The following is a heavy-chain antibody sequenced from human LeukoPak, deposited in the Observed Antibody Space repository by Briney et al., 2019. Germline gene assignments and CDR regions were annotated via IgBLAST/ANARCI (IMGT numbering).Heavy chain of an antibody. CDR1: GFHFSSCA. D-gene: IGHD4/OR15-4a*01. CDR2: IRYDGDNK. CDR3: TKGDDYGATTRLPKFNWFDP. J-gene: IGHJ5*02. V-gene: IGHV3-30*02. Sequence: PGGSLRLSCAASGFHFSSCAMHWVRQAPGKGLEGVAYIRYDGDNKRYADSVKGRFTVSRDNSKDTVYLQMNSLRREDTAMYYCTKGDDYGATTRLPKFNWFDPWGQGTLVLVSS.